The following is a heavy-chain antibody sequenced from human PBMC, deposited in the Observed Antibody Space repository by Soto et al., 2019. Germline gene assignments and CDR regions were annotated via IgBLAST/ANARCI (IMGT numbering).Heavy chain of an antibody. CDR3: ARFLEAHFDY. CDR1: GGSISSGGYY. CDR2: IYYSGST. J-gene: IGHJ4*02. V-gene: IGHV4-31*03. Sequence: QVQLQESGPGLVKPSQTLSLTCTVSGGSISSGGYYWSWIRQHPGKGLEWIGYIYYSGSTYYNPSLKSGVTISVDTSKNQFSLKLSSEPAADTAVYYCARFLEAHFDYWGQGTLVTVSS.